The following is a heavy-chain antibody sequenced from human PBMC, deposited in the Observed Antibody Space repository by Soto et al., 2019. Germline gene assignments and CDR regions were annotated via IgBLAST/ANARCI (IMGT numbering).Heavy chain of an antibody. V-gene: IGHV3-30-3*01. J-gene: IGHJ6*02. CDR3: AGGYNPNYYYYGMDV. D-gene: IGHD1-26*01. CDR1: GFTFSSYA. CDR2: ISYDGSNK. Sequence: PGGSLRLSCAASGFTFSSYAMHWVRQAPGKGLEWVAVISYDGSNKYYADSVKGRFTISRDNSKNTLYLQMNSLRAEDTAVYYCAGGYNPNYYYYGMDVWGQGTTVTVSS.